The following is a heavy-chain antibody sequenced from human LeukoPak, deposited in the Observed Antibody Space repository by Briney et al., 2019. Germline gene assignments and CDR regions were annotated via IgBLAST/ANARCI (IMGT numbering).Heavy chain of an antibody. V-gene: IGHV3-7*01. J-gene: IGHJ4*02. CDR3: VRNGDYYRLDY. Sequence: GGSLRLSCAASGFIFSNYWMTWVRQAPGKGLEWVANVRGDGNEKQFEDSVKGRFTISRDNAKNSVYLQMNNLRAEDTAVFYCVRNGDYYRLDYWGQGTLVTVSS. CDR1: GFIFSNYW. CDR2: VRGDGNEK. D-gene: IGHD3-22*01.